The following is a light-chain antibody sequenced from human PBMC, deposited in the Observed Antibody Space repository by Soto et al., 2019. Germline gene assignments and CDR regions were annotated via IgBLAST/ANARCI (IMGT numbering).Light chain of an antibody. Sequence: QSALTQPASVSGSPGQSITISCTGTSGDVGGYDYVSWYQQYPGTAPKLMIYDVSNRPSGVSSRFSGSKSGNTASLTISGLQAEDADDYYCTSYTSIGTEVFGGGTKLTVL. V-gene: IGLV2-14*03. CDR3: TSYTSIGTEV. J-gene: IGLJ2*01. CDR2: DVS. CDR1: SGDVGGYDY.